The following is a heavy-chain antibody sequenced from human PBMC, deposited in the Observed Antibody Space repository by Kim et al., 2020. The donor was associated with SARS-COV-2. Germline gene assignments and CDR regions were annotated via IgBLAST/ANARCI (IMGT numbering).Heavy chain of an antibody. Sequence: NSGNTGYAQKFQGRVTMTRNTSISTAYMELSSLRSEDTAVYYCARQLTDIWGQGTMVTVSS. D-gene: IGHD1-1*01. J-gene: IGHJ3*02. CDR2: NSGNT. V-gene: IGHV1-8*01. CDR3: ARQLTDI.